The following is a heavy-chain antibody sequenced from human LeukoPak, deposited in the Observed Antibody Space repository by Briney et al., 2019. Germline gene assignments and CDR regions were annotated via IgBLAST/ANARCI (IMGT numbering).Heavy chain of an antibody. J-gene: IGHJ4*02. CDR2: ISYDGSNK. V-gene: IGHV3-30-3*01. D-gene: IGHD3-10*01. CDR1: GFTFSSYA. CDR3: AGGGSGSYSNFDY. Sequence: GGSLRLSCAASGFTFSSYAVHWVRQAPGKGLEWVAVISYDGSNKYYADSVKGRFTISRDNSKNTLYLQMNSLRAEDTAVYYCAGGGSGSYSNFDYWGQGTLVTVSS.